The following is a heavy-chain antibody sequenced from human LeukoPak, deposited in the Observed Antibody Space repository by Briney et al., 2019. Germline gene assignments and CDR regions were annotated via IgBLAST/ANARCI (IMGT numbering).Heavy chain of an antibody. CDR3: TTDGSPYSGAASFDY. D-gene: IGHD2-15*01. CDR2: IKSKSYGGAI. J-gene: IGHJ4*02. CDR1: GINFGNAW. Sequence: PGGSLRLSCAASGINFGNAWMTWVRQAPGKGLEWIGRIKSKSYGGAIEYAASVKGRFSTSRDDSTNTLNLQMNSLKIEDTGVYYCTTDGSPYSGAASFDYWGLGTLVTVSS. V-gene: IGHV3-15*01.